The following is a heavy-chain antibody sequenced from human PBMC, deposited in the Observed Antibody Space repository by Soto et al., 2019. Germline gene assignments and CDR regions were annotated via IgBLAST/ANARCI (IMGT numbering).Heavy chain of an antibody. CDR3: ARRGEDIVVVPAAMYWFDP. CDR1: GGSFSGYY. Sequence: SETLSLTCAVYGGSFSGYYWSWIRQPPGKGLEWIGEINHSGSTNYNPSLKSRVTISVDTSKNQFSLKLSSVTAADTAVYYCARRGEDIVVVPAAMYWFDPWGQGTLVTVSS. V-gene: IGHV4-34*01. CDR2: INHSGST. J-gene: IGHJ5*02. D-gene: IGHD2-2*01.